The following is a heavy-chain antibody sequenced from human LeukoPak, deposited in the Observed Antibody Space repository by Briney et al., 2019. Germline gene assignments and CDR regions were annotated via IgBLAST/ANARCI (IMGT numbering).Heavy chain of an antibody. CDR2: IIPILGIA. CDR1: GGTFSSYA. J-gene: IGHJ2*01. Sequence: ASVKVSCKASGGTFSSYAISWVRQAPGQGLEWMGRIIPILGIANYAQKFQGRVTITADKSTSTAYMELSSLRSEDTAVYYCARSGGYRSGYSTMVRYFDLWGRGTLVTVSS. V-gene: IGHV1-69*04. D-gene: IGHD3-3*01. CDR3: ARSGGYRSGYSTMVRYFDL.